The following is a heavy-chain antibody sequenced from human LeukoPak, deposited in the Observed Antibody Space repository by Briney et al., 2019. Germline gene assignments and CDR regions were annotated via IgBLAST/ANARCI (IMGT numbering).Heavy chain of an antibody. CDR1: GFTFNRFL. CDR3: ARDNSGFDY. J-gene: IGHJ4*02. Sequence: GSLRLSCATFGFTFNRFLVTWVRQAPRKGLGWVANIRHDGSARYYGDSVKGRFTISRDDAKNSLFLQMNSLRADDTALYYCARDNSGFDYWGQGTLVTVSS. D-gene: IGHD6-19*01. CDR2: IRHDGSAR. V-gene: IGHV3-7*01.